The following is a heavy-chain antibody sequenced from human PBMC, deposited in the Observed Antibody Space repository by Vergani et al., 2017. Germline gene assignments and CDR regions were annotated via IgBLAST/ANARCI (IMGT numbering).Heavy chain of an antibody. CDR2: IRYDGTKR. J-gene: IGHJ1*01. V-gene: IGHV3-30*02. CDR1: GFTFRIYG. Sequence: QVQLVESGGGVVQPGGSLRLSCIASGFTFRIYGMHWVRQAPGKGLEWVAFIRYDGTKRFYGDSVKGRFTISRDNSQTTVFLQMNSLRAYDSAVYYCTTAGQYDSDNFHDSWGQGALVTVAS. CDR3: TTAGQYDSDNFHDS. D-gene: IGHD3-22*01.